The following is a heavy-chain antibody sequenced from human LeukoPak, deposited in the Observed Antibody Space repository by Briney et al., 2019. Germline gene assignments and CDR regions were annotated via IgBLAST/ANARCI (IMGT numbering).Heavy chain of an antibody. CDR1: GDSVSSNSAD. J-gene: IGHJ4*02. D-gene: IGHD3-22*01. V-gene: IGHV6-1*01. Sequence: SQTLSLSCAISGDSVSSNSADWNWIRQSPSRGLEWLGRTYYRSKWYNDYAVSVKSRITINPDTSKNQFSLQLNSVTPEDTAVYYCARDYDSSGYYPGGFDYWGQGTLVTVSS. CDR2: TYYRSKWYN. CDR3: ARDYDSSGYYPGGFDY.